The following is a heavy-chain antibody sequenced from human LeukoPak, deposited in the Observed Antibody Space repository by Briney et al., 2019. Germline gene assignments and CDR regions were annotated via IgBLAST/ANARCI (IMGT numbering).Heavy chain of an antibody. CDR1: GGSFSGYY. V-gene: IGHV4-34*01. Sequence: SETLSLTCAVYGGSFSGYYWIWIRQPPGKGLEWIGEINHSGSTNYNPSLKSRVTISVDTSKNQFSLKLSSVTAADTAVYYCVRADRRYCSDGSCPLDCWGQGTLVTVSS. CDR2: INHSGST. CDR3: VRADRRYCSDGSCPLDC. D-gene: IGHD2-15*01. J-gene: IGHJ4*02.